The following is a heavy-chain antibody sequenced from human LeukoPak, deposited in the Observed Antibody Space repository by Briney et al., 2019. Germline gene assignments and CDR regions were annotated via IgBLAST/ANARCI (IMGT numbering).Heavy chain of an antibody. CDR3: ARGLVDGYCSSTSCYRRINYYYYYGMDV. CDR1: GYTFTSYG. J-gene: IGHJ6*02. Sequence: GAPLKVSCKASGYTFTSYGISWVRQAPGQGLEWMGWISAYNGNTNYAQKLQGRVTMTTDTSTSTAYMELRSLRSDDTAVYYCARGLVDGYCSSTSCYRRINYYYYYGMDVWGQGTTVTVSS. CDR2: ISAYNGNT. V-gene: IGHV1-18*01. D-gene: IGHD2-2*03.